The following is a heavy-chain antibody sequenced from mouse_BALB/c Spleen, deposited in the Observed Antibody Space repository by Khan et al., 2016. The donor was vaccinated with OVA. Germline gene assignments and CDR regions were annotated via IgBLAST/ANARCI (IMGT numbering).Heavy chain of an antibody. Sequence: VQLKESGPGLVAPSQSLSITCTISGFSLTNYGIHWVRQPPGKGLEWLVVIWSDGSTTYNSALKSRLTISKDNSKSQVFLKMNSLQTDDTAVHFCARQPYYHYNIMDYWGQGTSVTVSS. CDR2: IWSDGST. CDR1: GFSLTNYG. CDR3: ARQPYYHYNIMDY. D-gene: IGHD2-10*01. J-gene: IGHJ4*01. V-gene: IGHV2-6-1*01.